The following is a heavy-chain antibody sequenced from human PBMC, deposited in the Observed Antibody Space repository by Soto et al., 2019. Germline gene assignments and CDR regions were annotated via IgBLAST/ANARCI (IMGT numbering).Heavy chain of an antibody. V-gene: IGHV3-9*01. J-gene: IGHJ5*02. Sequence: QLVESGGGLVQPGGSLRLSCVGSGFSFDDFAMHWVRQAPGKGLEWISGITWNSVSTDYANSVKGRFTVSRDNAKNSLYLQMSSLTTEDTALYFCAKERVRFLDAWGQGTLVTVSS. CDR2: ITWNSVST. CDR3: AKERVRFLDA. D-gene: IGHD3-3*01. CDR1: GFSFDDFA.